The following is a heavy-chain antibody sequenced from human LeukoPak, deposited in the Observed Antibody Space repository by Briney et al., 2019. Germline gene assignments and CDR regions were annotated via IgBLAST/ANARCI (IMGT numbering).Heavy chain of an antibody. CDR3: AREQEHIAGAKDY. D-gene: IGHD6-13*01. CDR1: GFTFSSYW. CDR2: IKQDGSEK. V-gene: IGHV3-7*01. J-gene: IGHJ4*02. Sequence: GGSLRLSCAASGFTFSSYWMRWVRQARGKGREGVANIKQDGSEKYYVDSVKGRFTISRDNAKNALYLQMNSLRAEDTAVYYCAREQEHIAGAKDYWGQGTLVTFSS.